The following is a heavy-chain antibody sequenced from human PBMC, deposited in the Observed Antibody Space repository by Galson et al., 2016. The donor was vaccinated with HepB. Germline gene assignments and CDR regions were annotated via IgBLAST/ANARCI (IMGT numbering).Heavy chain of an antibody. J-gene: IGHJ4*02. CDR3: ARDPSSNDYGDYADF. Sequence: SLRLSCAGSGFTFSSHVMNWVRQPPGKGLEYVSAINTNGVKTYYADSVKGRFTISRDISKNTMSLQMNSLRVEDTGLYYCARDPSSNDYGDYADFWGQGTLVTVS. V-gene: IGHV3-64*04. D-gene: IGHD4-17*01. CDR1: GFTFSSHV. CDR2: INTNGVKT.